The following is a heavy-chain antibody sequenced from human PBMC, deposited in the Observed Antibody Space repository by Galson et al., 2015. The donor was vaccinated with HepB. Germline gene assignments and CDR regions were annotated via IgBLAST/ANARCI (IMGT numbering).Heavy chain of an antibody. D-gene: IGHD3-3*01. CDR1: TFTFSSYW. V-gene: IGHV3-7*01. J-gene: IGHJ2*01. Sequence: SLRLSCAASTFTFSSYWMTWVRQAPGKGLERVANINQDGGEKYYADSVKGRFTISRDSAKNSLYLQMNSLRAGDTAMYYCARDYDPGARPLWYFDLWGRGTLVTVSS. CDR2: INQDGGEK. CDR3: ARDYDPGARPLWYFDL.